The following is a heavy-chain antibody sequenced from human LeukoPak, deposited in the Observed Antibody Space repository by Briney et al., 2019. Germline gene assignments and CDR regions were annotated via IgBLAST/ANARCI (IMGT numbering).Heavy chain of an antibody. D-gene: IGHD3-22*01. CDR2: IIPILGIA. V-gene: IGHV1-69*04. CDR3: ARAPYDSSGYYGGNYYYGMDV. Sequence: SVKVSCKASGGTFSSYAISWVRQAPGQGLEWMGRIIPILGIANYAQKFQGRVTITADKSTSTAYMELSSLRSEDTAVDYCARAPYDSSGYYGGNYYYGMDVWGQGTTVTVSS. J-gene: IGHJ6*02. CDR1: GGTFSSYA.